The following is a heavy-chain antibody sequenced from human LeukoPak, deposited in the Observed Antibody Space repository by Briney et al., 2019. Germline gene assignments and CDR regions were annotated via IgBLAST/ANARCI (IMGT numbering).Heavy chain of an antibody. CDR3: VRGYCSGGSCSGAWFDP. CDR1: GYTFTDNH. CDR2: INPNSGGT. D-gene: IGHD2-15*01. J-gene: IGHJ5*02. Sequence: ASVKVSCKASGYTFTDNHMHWVRQAPGQGLEWMGWINPNSGGTNYAQRFQGRVTMTRDTSISTAYIELNSLRSDDTAVYYCVRGYCSGGSCSGAWFDPWGQGTLATVSS. V-gene: IGHV1-2*02.